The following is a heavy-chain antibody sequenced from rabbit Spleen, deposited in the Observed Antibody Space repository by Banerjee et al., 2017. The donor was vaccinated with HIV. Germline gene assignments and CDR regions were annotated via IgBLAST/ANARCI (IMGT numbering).Heavy chain of an antibody. CDR2: IYTSSSGST. CDR1: GFSFSSSYW. CDR3: ARFMAGWVGVGYALV. D-gene: IGHD6-1*01. Sequence: QEQLEESGGDLVKPEGSLTLTCTASGFSFSSSYWICWVRQAPGKGLELIACIYTSSSGSTYYASWAKGRFTISKTSSTTVTLQMTSLTAADTATYFCARFMAGWVGVGYALVWGQGTLVTVS. J-gene: IGHJ4*01. V-gene: IGHV1S45*01.